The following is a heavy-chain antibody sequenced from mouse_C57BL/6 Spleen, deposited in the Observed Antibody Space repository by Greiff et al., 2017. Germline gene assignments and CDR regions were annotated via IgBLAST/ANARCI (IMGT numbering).Heavy chain of an antibody. Sequence: QVHVKQPGAELVKPGASVKMSCKASGYTFTSYWITWVKQRPGQGLEWIGDIYPGSGSTNYNEKFKSKATLTVDTSSSTAYMQLSSLTSEDSAVYYCARDWDRENYWGQGTTLTVSS. V-gene: IGHV1-55*01. J-gene: IGHJ2*01. CDR1: GYTFTSYW. CDR2: IYPGSGST. CDR3: ARDWDRENY. D-gene: IGHD4-1*01.